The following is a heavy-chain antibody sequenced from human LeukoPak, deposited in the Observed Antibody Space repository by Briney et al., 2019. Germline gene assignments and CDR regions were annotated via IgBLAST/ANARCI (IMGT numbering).Heavy chain of an antibody. CDR1: GGSISSYY. V-gene: IGHV4-59*01. CDR2: IYYSGST. J-gene: IGHJ6*02. Sequence: SETLSLTCTVSGGSISSYYWSWIRQPPGKELEWIGYIYYSGSTNYNPSLKSRVTISVDTSKNQFSLKLSSVTAADTAVYYCARGRERYFDWLPTFDYYGMDVWGQGTTVTVSS. D-gene: IGHD3-9*01. CDR3: ARGRERYFDWLPTFDYYGMDV.